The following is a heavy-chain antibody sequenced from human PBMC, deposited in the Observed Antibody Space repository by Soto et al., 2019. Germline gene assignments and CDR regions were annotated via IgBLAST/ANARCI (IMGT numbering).Heavy chain of an antibody. CDR2: INSDGSST. CDR1: GFTFSSYW. V-gene: IGHV3-74*01. J-gene: IGHJ4*02. CDR3: AREVGATRFDY. Sequence: GGSLRLSCAASGFTFSSYWMHWVRQAPGKGLVWVSRINSDGSSTSYADSVKGRSTISRDNAKNTLYLQMNSLRAEDTAVYYCAREVGATRFDYWGQGTLVTVSS. D-gene: IGHD1-26*01.